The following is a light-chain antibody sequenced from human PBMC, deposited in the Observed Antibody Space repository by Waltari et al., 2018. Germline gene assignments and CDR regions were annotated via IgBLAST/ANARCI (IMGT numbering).Light chain of an antibody. CDR2: EVS. CDR3: CSYVGSSYV. V-gene: IGLV2-23*02. CDR1: ISDVGSYTL. Sequence: QSALTQPASVSGSPGQSITISCTGTISDVGSYTLFSWYQHHPGKAPKLMIYEVSKRPSGVSNRFSGSKSGNTASLRISGLQAEDEADYYCCSYVGSSYVFGSGTKVTVL. J-gene: IGLJ1*01.